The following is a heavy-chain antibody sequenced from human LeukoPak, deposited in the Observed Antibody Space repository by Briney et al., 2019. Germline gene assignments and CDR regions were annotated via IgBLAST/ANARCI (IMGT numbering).Heavy chain of an antibody. V-gene: IGHV4-30-4*08. J-gene: IGHJ3*02. CDR3: ARGGLDLDAFDI. CDR2: IYYSGST. CDR1: GGSISSGDYY. Sequence: PSQTLSLTCTVSGGSISSGDYYWSWIRQPPGKGLEWIGYIYYSGSTYYNPSLKSRVTISVDTSKNQFSLKLSSVTAADTAVYYCARGGLDLDAFDIWGQGTMVTVSS. D-gene: IGHD3/OR15-3a*01.